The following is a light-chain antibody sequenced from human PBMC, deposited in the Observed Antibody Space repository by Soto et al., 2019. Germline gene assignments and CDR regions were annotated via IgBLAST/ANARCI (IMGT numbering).Light chain of an antibody. V-gene: IGKV3-15*01. Sequence: EVVLTQSPAILSLSPGERATLSCRASQSVGNFLTWYQQKPGQGPRLLIYGASTRATDIPARFSGSGSGTEFTLTISSLQSEDFAEYHCQQYNNWPQTFGQGTKVDIK. J-gene: IGKJ1*01. CDR3: QQYNNWPQT. CDR2: GAS. CDR1: QSVGNF.